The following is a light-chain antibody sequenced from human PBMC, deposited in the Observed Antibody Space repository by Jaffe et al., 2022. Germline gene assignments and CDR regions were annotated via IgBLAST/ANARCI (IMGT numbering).Light chain of an antibody. CDR3: QQYGSSPPWT. V-gene: IGKV3-20*01. J-gene: IGKJ1*01. Sequence: EIVLTQSPGTLSLSAGERATLSCRASQSVRSNFLAWYQQKPGQAPRLLIYGASSRATGIPDRFSGSGSGTDFTLTISRLEPEDFAVYYCQQYGSSPPWTFGLGTKVEIK. CDR1: QSVRSNF. CDR2: GAS.